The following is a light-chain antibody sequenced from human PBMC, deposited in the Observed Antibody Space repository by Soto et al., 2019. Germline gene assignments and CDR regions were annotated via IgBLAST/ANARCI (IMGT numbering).Light chain of an antibody. J-gene: IGKJ1*01. Sequence: DIQMTQSPSTLSGSVGDRVTITCRASQTISSWLAWYQQKPGKAPKLLIYKASTLKSGVPSRFSGSGSGTESTLTISSLQPDDFATYYCQQYNSYSWTFGQGTKV. CDR2: KAS. CDR3: QQYNSYSWT. CDR1: QTISSW. V-gene: IGKV1-5*03.